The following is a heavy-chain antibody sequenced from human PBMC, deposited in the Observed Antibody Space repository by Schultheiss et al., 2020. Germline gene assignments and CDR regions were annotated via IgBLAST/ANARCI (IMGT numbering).Heavy chain of an antibody. V-gene: IGHV3-9*01. D-gene: IGHD4-17*01. CDR2: ISWNSDSI. Sequence: SLKISCAASGFTFSSYSMNWVRQAPGKGLEWVSGISWNSDSIAYADSVKGRFTVSRDNAKNSLYLQMNSLRAEDTALYYCAKDNGGYLRGGFDYWGQGTLVTVSS. CDR1: GFTFSSYS. J-gene: IGHJ4*02. CDR3: AKDNGGYLRGGFDY.